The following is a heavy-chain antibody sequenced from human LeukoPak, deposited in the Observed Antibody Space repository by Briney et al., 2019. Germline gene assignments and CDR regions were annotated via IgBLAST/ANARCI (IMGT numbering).Heavy chain of an antibody. V-gene: IGHV7-4-1*02. CDR1: GYTFTSYA. J-gene: IGHJ3*02. D-gene: IGHD6-13*01. Sequence: ASVKVSCKASGYTFTSYAMNWVGQAPGRGLEWMGWINTNTGNPTYAQGFTGRFVFSLDTSVSTAYLQISSLKAEDTAVYYCARIAAAGTFAEYTSDAFDIWGQGTMVTVSS. CDR3: ARIAAAGTFAEYTSDAFDI. CDR2: INTNTGNP.